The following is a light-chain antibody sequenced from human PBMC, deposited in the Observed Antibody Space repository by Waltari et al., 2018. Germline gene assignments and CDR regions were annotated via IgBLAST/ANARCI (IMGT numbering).Light chain of an antibody. Sequence: QSALTQPPSASGSPGQSVPISCAGTSRDVGGYNYVSWYQHYPGQAPNFIIYEVTKRPSGVPDRFSGSKSGNTASLTVSGLQAEDESDYYCSSYGGSNNFYVFGTGTKVSVL. V-gene: IGLV2-8*01. CDR2: EVT. CDR1: SRDVGGYNY. CDR3: SSYGGSNNFYV. J-gene: IGLJ1*01.